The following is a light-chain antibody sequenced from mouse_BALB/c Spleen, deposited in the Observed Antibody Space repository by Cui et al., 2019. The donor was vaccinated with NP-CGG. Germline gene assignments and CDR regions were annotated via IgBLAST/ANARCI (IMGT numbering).Light chain of an antibody. Sequence: AVETPESALNTSPGETVTLTCRSSTGAVTTSNYANWVQEKPDHLFTGLIGGTNNRAPGVPARFSGSLIGDKAALTITGAQTEDEAIYFCALWYSNHWVFGGGTKLTVL. V-gene: IGLV1*01. CDR1: TGAVTTSNY. CDR2: GTN. CDR3: ALWYSNHWV. J-gene: IGLJ1*01.